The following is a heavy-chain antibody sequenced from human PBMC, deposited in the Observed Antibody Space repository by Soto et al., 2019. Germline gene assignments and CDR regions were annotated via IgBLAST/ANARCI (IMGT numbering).Heavy chain of an antibody. CDR3: ASNSSGYTVYDY. CDR1: VGSISSGDYY. D-gene: IGHD5-18*01. Sequence: QVQLQESGPGLVKPSQTLSLTCTVSVGSISSGDYYWSWIRQPPGKGLEWIGYIYYSGTTYYNPSLTSLVTISVDPSKNQFSLKLSSVTAADTAVYYCASNSSGYTVYDYWGQGTLVTVSS. V-gene: IGHV4-30-4*01. J-gene: IGHJ4*02. CDR2: IYYSGTT.